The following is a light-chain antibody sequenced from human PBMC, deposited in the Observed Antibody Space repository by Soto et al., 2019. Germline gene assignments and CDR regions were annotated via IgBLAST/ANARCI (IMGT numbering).Light chain of an antibody. J-gene: IGLJ1*01. Sequence: QSVLTQPASVSGSPGQSITISCTGTNSDLDDYNYVSWYQQHPGKAPKVMIYDVTNRPSGVSNRFSGSKSGNTASLTISGLQAEDEADYYCSSYTSRSTLVFGTGTKVTVL. V-gene: IGLV2-14*03. CDR3: SSYTSRSTLV. CDR2: DVT. CDR1: NSDLDDYNY.